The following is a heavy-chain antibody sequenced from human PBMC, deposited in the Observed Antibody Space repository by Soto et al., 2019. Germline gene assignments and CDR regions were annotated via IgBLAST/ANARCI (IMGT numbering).Heavy chain of an antibody. CDR3: AKGGRYGGSRGYFDY. CDR1: GFTFSSYG. CDR2: ISGSGGST. V-gene: IGHV3-23*01. J-gene: IGHJ4*02. D-gene: IGHD6-13*01. Sequence: EVQLLESGGGLVQPGGSLRLSCAASGFTFSSYGMSWVRQAPGKGLEWVSGISGSGGSTYYADSVQGRYTISRDNPXXTLHLQMNSLRAEDTAVYYCAKGGRYGGSRGYFDYWGQGTLVTVSS.